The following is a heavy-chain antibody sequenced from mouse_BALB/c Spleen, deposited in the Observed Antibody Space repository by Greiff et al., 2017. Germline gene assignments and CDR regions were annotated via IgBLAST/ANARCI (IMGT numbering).Heavy chain of an antibody. CDR1: GYSFTGYT. CDR3: ARGITTVVAYYFDY. Sequence: EVKLMESGPELVKPGASMKISCKASGYSFTGYTMNWVKQSHGKNLEWIGLINPYNGGTSYNQKFKGKATLTVDKSSSTAYMELLSLTSEDSAVYYCARGITTVVAYYFDYWGQGTTLTVSS. V-gene: IGHV1-18*01. D-gene: IGHD1-1*01. CDR2: INPYNGGT. J-gene: IGHJ2*01.